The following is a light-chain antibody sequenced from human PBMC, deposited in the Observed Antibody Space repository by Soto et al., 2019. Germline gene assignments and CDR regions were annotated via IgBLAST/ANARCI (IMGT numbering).Light chain of an antibody. CDR1: QSVSSSY. Sequence: EIVLTQSPGTLSLSPGERATLSCRASQSVSSSYLAWYQQKPGQAPRLLIYGASSRATGIPDRFSGSGSGTEFTLPISRLEPDDFAVYYCQQYGSSHPYTFGQGTKLEIK. CDR3: QQYGSSHPYT. J-gene: IGKJ2*01. V-gene: IGKV3-20*01. CDR2: GAS.